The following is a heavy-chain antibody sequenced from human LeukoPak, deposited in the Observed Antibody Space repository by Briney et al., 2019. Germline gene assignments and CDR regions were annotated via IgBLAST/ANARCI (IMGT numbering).Heavy chain of an antibody. CDR2: MNPNSGNT. V-gene: IGHV1-8*02. CDR1: GGTFSSYA. J-gene: IGHJ6*03. D-gene: IGHD3-3*01. CDR3: ARVTGYYDFWSGYYNYYYYMDV. Sequence: ASVKVSCKASGGTFSSYAISWVRQATGQGLEWMGWMNPNSGNTGYAQKFQGRVTMTRNTSISTAYMELSSLRSEDTAVYYCARVTGYYDFWSGYYNYYYYMDVWGKGTTVTVSS.